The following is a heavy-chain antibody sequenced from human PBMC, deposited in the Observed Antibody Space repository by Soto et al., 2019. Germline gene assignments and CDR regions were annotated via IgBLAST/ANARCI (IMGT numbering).Heavy chain of an antibody. CDR1: GFSLLTSGVG. J-gene: IGHJ3*02. Sequence: GPTLVKPTQTLTLTCTFSGFSLLTSGVGVGWIRQPPGKALEWLALIYWDDEKWYSPSLMSRLTITKDTSKNEVVLTMINMDPVDTATHYCARYLRPAAAFDIWGQGTTVTVSS. D-gene: IGHD5-12*01. CDR2: IYWDDEK. CDR3: ARYLRPAAAFDI. V-gene: IGHV2-5*02.